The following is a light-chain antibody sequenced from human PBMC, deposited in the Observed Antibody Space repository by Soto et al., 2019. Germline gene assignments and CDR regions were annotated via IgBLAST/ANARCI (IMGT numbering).Light chain of an antibody. CDR3: CSFVGGTNDD. V-gene: IGLV2-23*02. CDR1: SSDVGSYNL. J-gene: IGLJ1*01. CDR2: DVT. Sequence: QSVLTQPASVSGSPGQSLTISCTGTSSDVGSYNLVSWYQQHPGKAPNLMLYDVTKRPSGVSNRFSGFKSGTTASLKITGLQAEDEADNYCCSFVGGTNDDFGNGAKVTVL.